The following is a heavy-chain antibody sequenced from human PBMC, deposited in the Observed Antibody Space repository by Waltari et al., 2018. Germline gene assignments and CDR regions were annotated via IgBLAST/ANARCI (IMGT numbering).Heavy chain of an antibody. CDR2: LHHYWST. CDR3: ARAVRCSGGSCESHYMDV. J-gene: IGHJ6*03. CDR1: GYSIRSCYY. Sequence: QVQLQESGPGLVKPSETLSLTCAVSGYSIRSCYYRVWIRQPPGKGLGWIGNLHHYWSTHYKPSLRSRVNISVDTSKNQFSLKLSSVTAADTAVHYCARAVRCSGGSCESHYMDVWGKGTTVTVSS. V-gene: IGHV4-38-2*01. D-gene: IGHD2-15*01.